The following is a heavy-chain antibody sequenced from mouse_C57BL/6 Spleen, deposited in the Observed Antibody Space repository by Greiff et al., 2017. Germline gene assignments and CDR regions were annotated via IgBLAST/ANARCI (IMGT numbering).Heavy chain of an antibody. Sequence: EVQRVESEGGLVQPGSSMKLSCTASGFTFSNYYMAWVRQVPEKGLEWVANINYDGSSTYYLDSLKSRFIISRDNAKNILYLQMSSLKSEDTATYYCAFYRFYYAMDYWGQGTSVTVSS. V-gene: IGHV5-16*01. D-gene: IGHD2-14*01. CDR1: GFTFSNYY. CDR3: AFYRFYYAMDY. J-gene: IGHJ4*01. CDR2: INYDGSST.